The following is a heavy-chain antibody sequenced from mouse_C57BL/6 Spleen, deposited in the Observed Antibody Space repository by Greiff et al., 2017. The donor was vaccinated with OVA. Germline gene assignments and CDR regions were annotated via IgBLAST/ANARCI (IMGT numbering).Heavy chain of an antibody. CDR2: ISYSGST. V-gene: IGHV3-1*01. CDR1: GYSITSGYD. Sequence: EVQGVESGPGMVKPSQSLSLTCTVTGYSITSGYDWHWIRHFPGNKLEWMGYISYSGSTNYNPSLKSRISITHDTSKNHFFLKLNSVTTEDTATYYCAREGDGYSYWYFDVWGTGTTVTVSS. J-gene: IGHJ1*03. CDR3: AREGDGYSYWYFDV. D-gene: IGHD2-3*01.